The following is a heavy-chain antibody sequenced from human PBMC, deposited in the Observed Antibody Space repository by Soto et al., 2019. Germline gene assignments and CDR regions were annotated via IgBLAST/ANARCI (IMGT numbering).Heavy chain of an antibody. D-gene: IGHD6-19*01. CDR3: ARAKMGAVAGNFWFDP. Sequence: QGQLQESGPGLVKHSETLSLTCTVSGGSISSYYWTWIRQPPGKGLEWIGYIYYSGSTKYNPSLKSRVIISEDTSKNQFYLEVKSVTAADTAVYYCARAKMGAVAGNFWFDPWGQGTLVTVSS. CDR1: GGSISSYY. V-gene: IGHV4-59*12. CDR2: IYYSGST. J-gene: IGHJ5*02.